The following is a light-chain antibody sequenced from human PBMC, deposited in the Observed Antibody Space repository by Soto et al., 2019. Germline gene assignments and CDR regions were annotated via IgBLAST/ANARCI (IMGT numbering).Light chain of an antibody. CDR2: AAY. Sequence: DIQMTQAPSSLSASVGDRVTITCRARQDISTYLAWYQQKPGKVPKLLLSAAYTLQAGVPPRFSGSRSGTDFTLTISSLQPEDLATYYCQKYDNAPYTFGGGTKLEI. J-gene: IGKJ4*01. CDR1: QDISTY. V-gene: IGKV1-27*01. CDR3: QKYDNAPYT.